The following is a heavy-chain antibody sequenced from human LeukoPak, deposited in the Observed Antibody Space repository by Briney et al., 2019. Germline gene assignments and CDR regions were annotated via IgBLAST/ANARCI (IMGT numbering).Heavy chain of an antibody. V-gene: IGHV1-2*02. CDR3: ARVIAAAGKGNWFDP. Sequence: GASVTVSFKASGYTFTGYYMHWVRQAPGQGLEWMGWINPNSGGTNYAQKFQGRVTMTRDTSISTAYMELSRLRSDDTAVYYCARVIAAAGKGNWFDPWGQGTLVTVSS. CDR2: INPNSGGT. J-gene: IGHJ5*02. D-gene: IGHD6-13*01. CDR1: GYTFTGYY.